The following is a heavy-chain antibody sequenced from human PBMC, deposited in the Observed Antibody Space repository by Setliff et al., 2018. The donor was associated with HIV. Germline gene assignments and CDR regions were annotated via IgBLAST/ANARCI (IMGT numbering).Heavy chain of an antibody. Sequence: ASVKVSCKASGYTFTAYYIHWVRQAPGQGLEWMGWINPYSGGTNYAQNFQGWVTMTRDTSITTAYMELSRLTSDDTALYFCARGRLSWSPDFWGQGTLVTVSS. V-gene: IGHV1-2*04. CDR1: GYTFTAYY. J-gene: IGHJ4*02. CDR2: INPYSGGT. CDR3: ARGRLSWSPDF.